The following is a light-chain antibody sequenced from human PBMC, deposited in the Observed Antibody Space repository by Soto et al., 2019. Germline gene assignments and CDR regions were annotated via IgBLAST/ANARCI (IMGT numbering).Light chain of an antibody. CDR1: HSLVCSDRTTY. V-gene: IGKV2-30*01. CDR3: MQGTHWPIT. CDR2: QVS. Sequence: DVVIQSRLSLSVTLDLPVPIGLCFVHSLVCSDRTTYLNWVQQRSGQSPRRLIYQVSTRDSGVPARFSGSGSGTDFALKISRVEAEDVGVYYCMQGTHWPITFGQGTRLEI. J-gene: IGKJ5*01.